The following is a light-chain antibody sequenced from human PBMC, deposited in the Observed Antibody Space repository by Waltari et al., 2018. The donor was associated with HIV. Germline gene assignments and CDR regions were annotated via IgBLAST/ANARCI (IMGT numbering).Light chain of an antibody. Sequence: QSPLTQPASLSGSPGQSITISCTGTSSDVGGYNYVSWYQQHPGKAPNLMIYEASNRPSGFANRFSGSKSRNTASLTISGHQADDEADYYCSSNTSSSTVFGGGTKLTVL. CDR3: SSNTSSSTV. V-gene: IGLV2-14*01. CDR2: EAS. CDR1: SSDVGGYNY. J-gene: IGLJ2*01.